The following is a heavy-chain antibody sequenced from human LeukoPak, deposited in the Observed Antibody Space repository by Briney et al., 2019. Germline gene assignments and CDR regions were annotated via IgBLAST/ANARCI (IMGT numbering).Heavy chain of an antibody. CDR2: MNPNSGNT. J-gene: IGHJ4*02. Sequence: ASVKVSCKASGYTFTSYDINWVRQATGQGLEWMGWMNPNSGNTGYAQKFQGRVTMTRNSSISTAYMELSSLRSEDTAVYYCAVGGNQEHYFGYWGQGTLVTVSS. V-gene: IGHV1-8*01. CDR1: GYTFTSYD. CDR3: AVGGNQEHYFGY. D-gene: IGHD4-23*01.